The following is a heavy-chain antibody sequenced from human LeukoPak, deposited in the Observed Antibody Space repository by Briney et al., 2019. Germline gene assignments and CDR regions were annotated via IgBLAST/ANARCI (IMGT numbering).Heavy chain of an antibody. CDR2: IYHSGST. V-gene: IGHV4-38-2*02. CDR3: ASSTLTLKWLLSSHYYYYMDV. D-gene: IGHD3-3*01. J-gene: IGHJ6*03. Sequence: PSETLSLTCTVSGYSISSGYYWGWIRQPPGKGLEWIGSIYHSGSTYYNPSLKSRVTISVDTSKNQFSLKLSSVTAADTAVYYCASSTLTLKWLLSSHYYYYMDVWGKGTTVTVSS. CDR1: GYSISSGYY.